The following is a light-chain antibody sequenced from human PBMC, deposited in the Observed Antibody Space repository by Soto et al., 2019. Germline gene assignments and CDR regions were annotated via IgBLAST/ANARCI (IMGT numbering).Light chain of an antibody. CDR3: QQSYSTPRT. J-gene: IGKJ1*01. Sequence: DIQMTQSPSSLSASVGDRVTITCRASQSISSYLNWYQQKPGKAPKLLIYPASSLQSGVPSRFSGSGSGTDFPLTISSLQPEDFATYYCQQSYSTPRTFGQGTKVDIK. CDR2: PAS. V-gene: IGKV1-39*01. CDR1: QSISSY.